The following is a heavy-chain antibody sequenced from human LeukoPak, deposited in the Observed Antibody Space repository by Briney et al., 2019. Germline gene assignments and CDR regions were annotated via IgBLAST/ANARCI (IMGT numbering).Heavy chain of an antibody. J-gene: IGHJ4*02. CDR1: GFTVSSNY. CDR3: AREVSPYYYDSSGYYFDY. CDR2: ISSSSRYI. D-gene: IGHD3-22*01. V-gene: IGHV3-21*01. Sequence: GGSLRLSCAASGFTVSSNYMSWVRQAPGKGLEWVSSISSSSRYIYYADSVKGRFTISRDNSKNSLYLQMNSLRAEDTAVYYCAREVSPYYYDSSGYYFDYWGQGTLVTVSS.